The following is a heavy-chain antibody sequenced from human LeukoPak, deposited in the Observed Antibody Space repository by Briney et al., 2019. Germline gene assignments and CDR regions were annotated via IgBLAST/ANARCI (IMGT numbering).Heavy chain of an antibody. J-gene: IGHJ4*02. V-gene: IGHV4-4*02. CDR3: ARGRYSYGWAYGGLDY. Sequence: SETLSLTCAVSGGSISTNNWWTWVRQPPGKGLEWIGEIHHSGSTDYNPSLKSRVTISVDTSKNQFSLKLSSVTAADTAVYYCARGRYSYGWAYGGLDYWGQGTLVTVSS. CDR1: GGSISTNNW. D-gene: IGHD5-18*01. CDR2: IHHSGST.